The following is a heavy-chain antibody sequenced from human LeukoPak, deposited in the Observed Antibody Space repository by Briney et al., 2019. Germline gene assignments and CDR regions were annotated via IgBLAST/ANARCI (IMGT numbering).Heavy chain of an antibody. CDR2: MNPNSGNT. Sequence: GASVKVSCKASGYTFTSYGISWVRQAPGQGLEWMGWMNPNSGNTGYAQKFQGRVTMTRNTSISTAYMELSSLRSEDTAVYYCARERKGYYYYYMDVWGKGTTVTISS. V-gene: IGHV1-8*02. CDR3: ARERKGYYYYYMDV. J-gene: IGHJ6*03. CDR1: GYTFTSYG.